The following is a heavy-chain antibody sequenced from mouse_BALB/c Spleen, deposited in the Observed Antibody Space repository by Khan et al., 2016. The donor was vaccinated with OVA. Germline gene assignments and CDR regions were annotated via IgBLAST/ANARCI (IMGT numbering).Heavy chain of an antibody. CDR1: GFNIKDAY. V-gene: IGHV14-4*02. CDR3: NTGDGYSAWFAY. CDR2: IDPENGDT. Sequence: VRLQQSGAELVRSGASVKLSCTASGFNIKDAYMHWVKQRPEQGLEWIGWIDPENGDTEYAPQFQDKATMTADTSSNTAYLPLSSLTSEDTAVYYCNTGDGYSAWFAYWGQGTLITVSA. J-gene: IGHJ3*01. D-gene: IGHD2-3*01.